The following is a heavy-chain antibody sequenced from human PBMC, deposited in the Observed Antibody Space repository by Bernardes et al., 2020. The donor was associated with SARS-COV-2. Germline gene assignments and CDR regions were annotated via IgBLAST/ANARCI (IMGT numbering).Heavy chain of an antibody. Sequence: GESLKISCKASGYSFTSYWITWVRQMPGKGLEWMGRIDPSDSYINYSPSFRGHVTISVDMSINTAYLQWSSLKASDTAMYYCARLEGFGDRSWLDPWGQGTLVTVSS. CDR3: ARLEGFGDRSWLDP. V-gene: IGHV5-10-1*01. D-gene: IGHD3-10*01. J-gene: IGHJ5*02. CDR1: GYSFTSYW. CDR2: IDPSDSYI.